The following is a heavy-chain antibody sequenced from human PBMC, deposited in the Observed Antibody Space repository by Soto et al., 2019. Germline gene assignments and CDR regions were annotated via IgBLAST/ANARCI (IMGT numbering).Heavy chain of an antibody. V-gene: IGHV2-5*02. CDR1: GFSLNTRGVG. J-gene: IGHJ4*02. Sequence: QITLKESGPPLVIPTQTLTLTCTFSGFSLNTRGVGVGWIRKPPGKALEWVALIHWDDEKRYSPSLRNTLSITKATSKNHVVLIMTIIDPVDTATYSCVDRPLVLGSGWNFDFWGQGILVPVSS. D-gene: IGHD6-19*01. CDR3: VDRPLVLGSGWNFDF. CDR2: IHWDDEK.